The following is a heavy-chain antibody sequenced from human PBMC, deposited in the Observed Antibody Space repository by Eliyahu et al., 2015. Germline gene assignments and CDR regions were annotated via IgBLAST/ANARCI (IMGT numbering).Heavy chain of an antibody. J-gene: IGHJ4*02. D-gene: IGHD6-13*01. CDR2: ISYDGSDK. CDR1: GFIXSSYG. Sequence: QVQLVESGGGVVQPGRSLRLSCAASGFIXSSYGMHWVRQAPGKGLEGVAVISYDGSDKYYADSVKGRFTISXDNSKNTLYLQMSSLRAEDTAVYYCAKVSLAIAAAENPGFDSWGQGTLVTVSS. CDR3: AKVSLAIAAAENPGFDS. V-gene: IGHV3-30*18.